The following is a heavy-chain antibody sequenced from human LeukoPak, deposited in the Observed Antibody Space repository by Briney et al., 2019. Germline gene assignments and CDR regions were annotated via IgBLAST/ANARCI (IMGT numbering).Heavy chain of an antibody. CDR2: TYYRSTWYN. CDR3: ARRLTQYDCFDP. J-gene: IGHJ5*02. Sequence: SQTLSLTCAISGDSVSSNSVTWNWIRQSPSRGLEWLGRTYYRSTWYNDYAVSVRGRITVDPDTSKNQFSLHLNSVTPEDTAVYYCARRLTQYDCFDPWGQGILVTVSS. D-gene: IGHD2-2*01. CDR1: GDSVSSNSVT. V-gene: IGHV6-1*01.